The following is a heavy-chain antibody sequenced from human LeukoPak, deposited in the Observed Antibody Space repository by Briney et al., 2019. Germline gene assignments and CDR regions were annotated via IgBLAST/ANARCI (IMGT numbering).Heavy chain of an antibody. J-gene: IGHJ4*02. CDR3: ARGDVDYYDSSGYFDY. V-gene: IGHV4-4*07. Sequence: PSETLSLTCTFSGGSISSYYWSWIRQPAGKGLDWIGRMHTSGSTNYNPSLKSRVTISVDTSKNQFSLKLSSVTAADTAVYYCARGDVDYYDSSGYFDYWGQGTLVTVSS. CDR2: MHTSGST. D-gene: IGHD3-22*01. CDR1: GGSISSYY.